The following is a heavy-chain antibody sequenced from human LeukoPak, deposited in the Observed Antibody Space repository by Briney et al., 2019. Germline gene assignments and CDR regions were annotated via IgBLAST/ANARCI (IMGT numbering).Heavy chain of an antibody. D-gene: IGHD4-23*01. J-gene: IGHJ4*02. CDR1: GFTFSSYE. V-gene: IGHV3-21*01. Sequence: GGSLRLSCAASGFTFSSYEMNWVRQAPGKGLEWVSSISSSSTYIYYADSVKGRFTISRDNAKNSLYLQMLSLRAEDTAVYYCAKDIYGGSWPNDYWGQGTLVTVSS. CDR3: AKDIYGGSWPNDY. CDR2: ISSSSTYI.